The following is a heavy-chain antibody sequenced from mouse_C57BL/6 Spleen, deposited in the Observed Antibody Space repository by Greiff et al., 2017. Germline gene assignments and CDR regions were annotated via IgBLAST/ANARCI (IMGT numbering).Heavy chain of an antibody. CDR2: SRNKANDYTT. J-gene: IGHJ4*01. D-gene: IGHD2-12*01. Sequence: EVQVVESGGGLVQSGRSLRLSCATSGFTFSDFYMEWVRQAPGKGLEWIAASRNKANDYTTEYSASVKGRFIVSRDTSQSILYLQMNALRAEDTAIYYCARDAAYYSPMDYWGQGTSVTVSS. CDR1: GFTFSDFY. CDR3: ARDAAYYSPMDY. V-gene: IGHV7-1*01.